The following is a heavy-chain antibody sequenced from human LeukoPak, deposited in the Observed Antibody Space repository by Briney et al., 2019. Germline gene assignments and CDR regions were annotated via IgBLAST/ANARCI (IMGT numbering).Heavy chain of an antibody. D-gene: IGHD6-6*01. Sequence: ASVKLSCKASGYTFTGYYMHWVRQAPGQGLEWMGWISAYNDNTNYAQKLQGRVTMTTDTSTSTAYMELRSLRSDDTAVHYCARDLRSIAARALDYWGQGTLVTVSS. CDR3: ARDLRSIAARALDY. J-gene: IGHJ4*02. CDR1: GYTFTGYY. V-gene: IGHV1-18*04. CDR2: ISAYNDNT.